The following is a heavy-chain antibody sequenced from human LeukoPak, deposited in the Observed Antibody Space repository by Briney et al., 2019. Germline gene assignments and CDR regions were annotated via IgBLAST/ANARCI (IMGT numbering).Heavy chain of an antibody. V-gene: IGHV4-59*01. D-gene: IGHD3-3*01. Sequence: SETLSLTCTVSGGSISSYYWSWIRQPPGKGLEWIGYIYYNGGTNYNPSLKSRVTISVGTSKNQFSLKLSSVTAADTAVYYCARTTPTGFWSGYPNWFDPWGQGTVVTVSS. CDR2: IYYNGGT. J-gene: IGHJ5*02. CDR3: ARTTPTGFWSGYPNWFDP. CDR1: GGSISSYY.